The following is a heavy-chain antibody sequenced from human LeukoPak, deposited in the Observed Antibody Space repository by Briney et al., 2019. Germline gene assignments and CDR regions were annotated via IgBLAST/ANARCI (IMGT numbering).Heavy chain of an antibody. CDR3: AKEGHTRSGYGMDV. J-gene: IGHJ6*02. V-gene: IGHV4-31*03. CDR1: GGSISSGGYY. Sequence: SETLSLTCTVSGGSISSGGYYWSWIRQHPGKGLEWIGYIYYSGSTYYNPSLKSRVTISVDTSKNQFSLKLTSVTAADTAVYYCAKEGHTRSGYGMDVWGQGTTVIVSS. CDR2: IYYSGST. D-gene: IGHD6-25*01.